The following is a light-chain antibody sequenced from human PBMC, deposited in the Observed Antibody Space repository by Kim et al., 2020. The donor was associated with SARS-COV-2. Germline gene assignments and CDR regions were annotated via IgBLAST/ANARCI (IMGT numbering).Light chain of an antibody. CDR3: QAWDNTAVV. CDR2: RDT. CDR1: DLSSKN. Sequence: SYELTQPPSMSVALGQTVKITCDGDDLSSKNVFWYQQKSGQAPVMLIYRDTSRPSAIPERFSGSNLGRPATLTISGAQAEDEADYYCQAWDNTAVVFGGG. J-gene: IGLJ2*01. V-gene: IGLV3-9*01.